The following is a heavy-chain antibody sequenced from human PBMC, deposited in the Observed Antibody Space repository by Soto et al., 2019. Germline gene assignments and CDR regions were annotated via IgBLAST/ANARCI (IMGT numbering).Heavy chain of an antibody. V-gene: IGHV4-34*01. CDR2: INHSGST. CDR1: GGSFSGYY. CDR3: ASESIPAAGTYFDY. J-gene: IGHJ4*02. Sequence: SETLSLTCAVYGGSFSGYYWSGFRQPPGKGLEWIGEINHSGSTNYNPSLKSRVTISVDTSKNQFSLKLSSVTAADTAVYYCASESIPAAGTYFDYWGQGTLVTVSS. D-gene: IGHD6-13*01.